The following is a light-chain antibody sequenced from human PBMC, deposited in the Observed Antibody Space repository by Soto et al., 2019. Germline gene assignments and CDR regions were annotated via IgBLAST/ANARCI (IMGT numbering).Light chain of an antibody. J-gene: IGLJ1*01. CDR1: TGAVTNGHY. V-gene: IGLV7-46*01. Sequence: QAVVTQEPSLTVSPGGTVTLTCGSSTGAVTNGHYPYWFQQKPGQAPRTLIYDTTNRHSWTPARFSGSLLGGKAALTLSGEQPEDDAEYYCLLSYSGYYVFGNGKKVTV. CDR2: DTT. CDR3: LLSYSGYYV.